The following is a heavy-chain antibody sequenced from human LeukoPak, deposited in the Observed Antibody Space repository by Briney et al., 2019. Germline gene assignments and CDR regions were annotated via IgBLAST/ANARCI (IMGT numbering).Heavy chain of an antibody. CDR3: ARAVGGDGSGSL. J-gene: IGHJ4*02. Sequence: PSETLSLTCAVSGGSINSGGYSWSWIRQPPGKGLEWIGYIYYRVTSDYNPSLKSRVTMSVDMSTRQISLKLSSVTAADTAVYYCARAVGGDGSGSLWGPGTLVTVSS. CDR1: GGSINSGGYS. D-gene: IGHD3-10*01. CDR2: IYYRVTS. V-gene: IGHV4-61*08.